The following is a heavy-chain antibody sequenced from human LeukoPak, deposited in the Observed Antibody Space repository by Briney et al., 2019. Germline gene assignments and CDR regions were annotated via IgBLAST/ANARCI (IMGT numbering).Heavy chain of an antibody. CDR1: GFTFDDYA. Sequence: PGRSLRLSCAASGFTFDDYAMHWVRQAPGKGLEWVSGISWNSGSIGYADSVKGRFTISRDNAKNSLYLQMNSLRAEDTALYYCAKGGYSYGYLSDYWGQGTLVTVSS. J-gene: IGHJ4*02. CDR3: AKGGYSYGYLSDY. D-gene: IGHD5-18*01. V-gene: IGHV3-9*01. CDR2: ISWNSGSI.